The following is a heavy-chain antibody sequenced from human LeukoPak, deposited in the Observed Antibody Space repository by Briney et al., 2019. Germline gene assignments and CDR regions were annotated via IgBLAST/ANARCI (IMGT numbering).Heavy chain of an antibody. CDR3: AREDYYDSGSSDY. J-gene: IGHJ4*02. Sequence: GASVKVSCKASGYTFTSYDINWVRQATGQGLEWMGWMNPNSGNTAYAQKFQGRVTITRNTSISTAYMELSSLRSEDTAIYHCAREDYYDSGSSDYWGQGTLVTVSS. V-gene: IGHV1-8*03. CDR1: GYTFTSYD. CDR2: MNPNSGNT. D-gene: IGHD3-22*01.